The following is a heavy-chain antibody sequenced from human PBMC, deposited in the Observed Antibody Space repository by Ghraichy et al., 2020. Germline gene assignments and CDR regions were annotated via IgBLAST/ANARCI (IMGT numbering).Heavy chain of an antibody. D-gene: IGHD6-19*01. CDR1: GGSISSYY. J-gene: IGHJ5*02. CDR2: IYTSGST. CDR3: ARDHLPRAVADNWFDP. Sequence: SETLSLTCTVSGGSISSYYWSWIRQPAGKGLEWIGRIYTSGSTNYNPSLKSRVTMSVDTSKNQFSLKLSSVTAADTAVYYCARDHLPRAVADNWFDPWGQGTLVTVSS. V-gene: IGHV4-4*07.